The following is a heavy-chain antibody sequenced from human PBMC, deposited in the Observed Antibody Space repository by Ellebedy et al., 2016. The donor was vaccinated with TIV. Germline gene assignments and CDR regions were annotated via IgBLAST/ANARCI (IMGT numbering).Heavy chain of an antibody. CDR1: GGSISSYF. Sequence: MPSETLSLTCTVSGGSISSYFWNWSRQPPGKGLEWIGYIYYSGSTNYNPSLKSRVTISVDTSQNQFSLKLTSVTAADTAVYYCAREGYLGSGNSGMDVWGQGTTVTVSS. J-gene: IGHJ6*02. CDR2: IYYSGST. D-gene: IGHD3-10*01. V-gene: IGHV4-59*01. CDR3: AREGYLGSGNSGMDV.